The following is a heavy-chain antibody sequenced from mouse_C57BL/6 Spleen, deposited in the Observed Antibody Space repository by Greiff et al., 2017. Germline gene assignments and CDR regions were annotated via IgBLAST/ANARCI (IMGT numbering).Heavy chain of an antibody. Sequence: EVQLQQSGPELVKPGDSVKISCKASGYSFTGYFMNWVMQSHGKSLEWIGRINPYNGDTFYNQKFKGKATLTVDKSSSTAHMELRSLHSEDSAVYYCARGYDGYYYAMDYWGQGTSVTVSS. J-gene: IGHJ4*01. V-gene: IGHV1-20*01. D-gene: IGHD2-2*01. CDR2: INPYNGDT. CDR1: GYSFTGYF. CDR3: ARGYDGYYYAMDY.